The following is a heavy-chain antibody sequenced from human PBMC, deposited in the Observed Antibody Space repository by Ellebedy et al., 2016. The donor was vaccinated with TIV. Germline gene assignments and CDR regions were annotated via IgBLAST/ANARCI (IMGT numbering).Heavy chain of an antibody. Sequence: MPSETLSLTCTVSAGTLSTYSWRWVRQPPGTALEWVAYISHGGGTNYNPSLKSRVTISGDMSKNQVSLKVKSETAADTAVYYWERRKYGYGPFNLWGQGTLVIDSS. D-gene: IGHD2-15*01. CDR2: ISHGGGT. V-gene: IGHV4-59*01. CDR3: ERRKYGYGPFNL. J-gene: IGHJ5*02. CDR1: AGTLSTYS.